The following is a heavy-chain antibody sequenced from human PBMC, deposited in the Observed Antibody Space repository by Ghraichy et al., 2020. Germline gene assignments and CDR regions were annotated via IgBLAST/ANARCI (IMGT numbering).Heavy chain of an antibody. CDR3: ARDGAREWEPKYYFDY. D-gene: IGHD1-26*01. J-gene: IGHJ4*02. CDR1: GFTFSSYG. V-gene: IGHV3-33*01. Sequence: GGSLRLSCAASGFTFSSYGMHWVRQAPGKGLEWVAVIWYDGSNKYYADSVKGRFTISRDNSKNTLYLQMNSLRAEDTAVYYCARDGAREWEPKYYFDYWGQGTLVTVSS. CDR2: IWYDGSNK.